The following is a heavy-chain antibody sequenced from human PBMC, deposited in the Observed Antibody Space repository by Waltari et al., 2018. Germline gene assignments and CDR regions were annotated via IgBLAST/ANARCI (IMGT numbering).Heavy chain of an antibody. Sequence: QVQLVQSGAEVKKPGSSVKVSCKASGGTFSSYAISWVRQAPGQGLEWMGGIIPSFGTANYAQKFQGRVTITADESTSTAYMELSSLRSEDTAVYYCARFPDIVVVPAAIGYMDVWGKGTTVTVSS. J-gene: IGHJ6*03. CDR3: ARFPDIVVVPAAIGYMDV. V-gene: IGHV1-69*01. CDR1: GGTFSSYA. D-gene: IGHD2-2*01. CDR2: IIPSFGTA.